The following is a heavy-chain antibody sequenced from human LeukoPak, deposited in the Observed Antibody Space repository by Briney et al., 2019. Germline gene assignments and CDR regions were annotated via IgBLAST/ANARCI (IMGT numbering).Heavy chain of an antibody. D-gene: IGHD3-9*01. CDR3: ARLLRYLDWLPSHYFDY. CDR1: GGSISSSSYY. V-gene: IGHV4-39*01. Sequence: SETLSLTCTVSGGSISSSSYYWGWIRQPPGKGQEWIGSIYYSGSTYYNPSLKSRVTISVDTSKNQFSLKLSSVTAADTAVYYCARLLRYLDWLPSHYFDYWGQGTLVTVSS. CDR2: IYYSGST. J-gene: IGHJ4*02.